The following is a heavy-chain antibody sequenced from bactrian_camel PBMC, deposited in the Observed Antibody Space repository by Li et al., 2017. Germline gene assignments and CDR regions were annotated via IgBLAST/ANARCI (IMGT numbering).Heavy chain of an antibody. CDR1: GSTDTRYC. D-gene: IGHD1*01. CDR3: AAASYCQPFNRLSDSDFPF. V-gene: IGHV3S1*01. Sequence: HVQLVESGGGSVQVGGSLGLSCTTSGSTDTRYCMAWFRQGPGKAREGVALFNTGGGYGYYADSVEGRFTVSRDNDKNTLYLQMNSLKPEDTAMYYCAAASYCQPFNRLSDSDFPFWGQGTQVTVS. J-gene: IGHJ6*01. CDR2: FNTGGGYG.